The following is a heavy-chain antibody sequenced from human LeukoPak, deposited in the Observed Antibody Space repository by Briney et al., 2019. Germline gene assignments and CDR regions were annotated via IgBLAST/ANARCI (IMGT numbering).Heavy chain of an antibody. J-gene: IGHJ3*02. D-gene: IGHD3-22*01. CDR2: IIPILGVA. Sequence: SVKVSCKASGYTFTGYYMHWVRQAPGQGLEWMGRIIPILGVANYAQKFQGRVTITADKSTSTAYMELSSLRSEDTAVYYCARAHSGGSGYYFIDDAFDIWGQGTMVTVSS. V-gene: IGHV1-69*04. CDR3: ARAHSGGSGYYFIDDAFDI. CDR1: GYTFTGYY.